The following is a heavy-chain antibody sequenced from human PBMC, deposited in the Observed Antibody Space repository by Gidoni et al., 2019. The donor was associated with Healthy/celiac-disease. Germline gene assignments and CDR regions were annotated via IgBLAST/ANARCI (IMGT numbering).Heavy chain of an antibody. CDR2: IWYDGSNK. V-gene: IGHV3-33*01. Sequence: QVQLVESGGGVVQPGRSLRLSCAASGFTLRSYGMHWVRQAPGKGLGWVAVIWYDGSNKYYADSVKGRFTISRDNSKNTLYLQMNSLRAEDTAVYYCARDRGEWFEYSSSSYYYYYGMDVWGQGTTVTVSS. J-gene: IGHJ6*02. D-gene: IGHD6-6*01. CDR3: ARDRGEWFEYSSSSYYYYYGMDV. CDR1: GFTLRSYG.